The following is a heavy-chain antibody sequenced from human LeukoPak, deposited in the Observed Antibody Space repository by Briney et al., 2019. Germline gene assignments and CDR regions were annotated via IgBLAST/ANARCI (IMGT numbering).Heavy chain of an antibody. V-gene: IGHV3-23*01. J-gene: IGHJ4*02. Sequence: GGSLRLSCAASGLTFSNYAMTWVRQAPGNGQEWVSGISAGSGSTYYADSVKGRFTISRDNSKNTLHLQMSSLRAEDTAIYYCAIHESSIPYWGQGTLVTVSS. CDR3: AIHESSIPY. D-gene: IGHD1-26*01. CDR1: GLTFSNYA. CDR2: ISAGSGST.